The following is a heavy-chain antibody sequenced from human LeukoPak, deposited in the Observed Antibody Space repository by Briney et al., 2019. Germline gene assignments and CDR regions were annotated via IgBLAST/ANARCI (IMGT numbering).Heavy chain of an antibody. J-gene: IGHJ4*02. V-gene: IGHV3-48*01. CDR1: GFTFSSYS. D-gene: IGHD3-3*01. CDR3: ARVGSITIFGVVRN. CDR2: ISSSSSTI. Sequence: PGGSLRLSCAASGFTFSSYSMNWVRQAPGKGLEWVSYISSSSSTIYYADSVKGRFTISRDNAKNSLYLQMNSLRAEDTAVYYCARVGSITIFGVVRNWGQGTLVTVSS.